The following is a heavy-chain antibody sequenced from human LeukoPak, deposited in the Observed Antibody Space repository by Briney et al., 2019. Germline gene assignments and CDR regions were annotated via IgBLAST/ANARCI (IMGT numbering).Heavy chain of an antibody. J-gene: IGHJ5*02. Sequence: SETLSLTCTVSRGSLSSSSYYWGWIRQPPGKGLEWIGCIYYSGSTYYNPSLKSPVNLSLDPSKNQFSLKLSSVPAADTVVYYCARGHPLHDYSKWFPTDRPLPNWFDPWGQGTLVTVSS. CDR3: ARGHPLHDYSKWFPTDRPLPNWFDP. CDR2: IYYSGST. V-gene: IGHV4-39*07. D-gene: IGHD4-11*01. CDR1: RGSLSSSSYY.